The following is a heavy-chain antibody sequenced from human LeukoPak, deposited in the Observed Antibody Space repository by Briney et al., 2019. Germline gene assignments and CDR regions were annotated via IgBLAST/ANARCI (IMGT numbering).Heavy chain of an antibody. CDR1: GGSFSGYY. CDR3: ARGPARITIFGVARRDDAFDI. J-gene: IGHJ3*02. V-gene: IGHV4-34*01. CDR2: INHSGST. D-gene: IGHD3-3*01. Sequence: SETLSLTCAVYGGSFSGYYWSWICQPPGKGLEWIGEINHSGSTNYNPSLKSRVTISVDTSKNQFSLKLSSVTAADTAVYYCARGPARITIFGVARRDDAFDIWGQGTMFTVSS.